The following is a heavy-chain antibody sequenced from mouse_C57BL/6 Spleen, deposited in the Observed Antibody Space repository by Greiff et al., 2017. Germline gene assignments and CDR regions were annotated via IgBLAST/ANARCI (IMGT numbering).Heavy chain of an antibody. J-gene: IGHJ1*03. V-gene: IGHV1-26*01. D-gene: IGHD2-3*01. CDR2: INPNNGGT. CDR1: GYTFTDYY. CDR3: ARDGYYVGYWYFDV. Sequence: EVQLQQSGPELVKPGASVKISCKASGYTFTDYYMNWVKQSHGKSLEWIGDINPNNGGTSYNQKFKGKATLTVDKSSSTAYMELRSLTSEDSAVYYCARDGYYVGYWYFDVWGTGTTGTVSS.